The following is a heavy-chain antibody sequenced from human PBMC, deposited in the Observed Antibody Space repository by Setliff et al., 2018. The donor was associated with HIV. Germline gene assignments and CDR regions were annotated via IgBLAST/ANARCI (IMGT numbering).Heavy chain of an antibody. V-gene: IGHV1-18*01. CDR3: ARVPSEYYNFWSGYSTPFDH. CDR2: ISAYNGDT. D-gene: IGHD3-3*01. CDR1: GYTFTNYG. Sequence: AASVKVSCKASGYTFTNYGFSWVRQTPGQGLEWMGWISAYNGDTYYAQKLQGRVTMTTNTSTSTAYMELRSLRSDDTAVYYCARVPSEYYNFWSGYSTPFDHWGQGTLVTVSS. J-gene: IGHJ4*02.